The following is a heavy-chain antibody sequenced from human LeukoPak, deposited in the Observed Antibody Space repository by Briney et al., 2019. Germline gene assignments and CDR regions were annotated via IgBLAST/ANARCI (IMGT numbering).Heavy chain of an antibody. V-gene: IGHV1-2*06. Sequence: ASVKVSCKASGYTFTGYYMHWVRQAPGQGLEWMGRINPNSGGTNYAQKFQGRVTMTRDTSISTAYMELSRLRSDDTAVYYCARDLSGAMTTVTCADYWGQGTLVTVSS. D-gene: IGHD4-17*01. CDR1: GYTFTGYY. CDR3: ARDLSGAMTTVTCADY. J-gene: IGHJ4*02. CDR2: INPNSGGT.